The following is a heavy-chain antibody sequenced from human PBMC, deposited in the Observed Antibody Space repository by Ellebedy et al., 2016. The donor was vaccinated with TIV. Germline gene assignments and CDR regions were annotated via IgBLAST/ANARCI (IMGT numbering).Heavy chain of an antibody. CDR1: GYTFTGYY. CDR3: AREYFYESIGGDY. Sequence: AASVKVSCKASGYTFTGYYIHWARQAPGQGLEWMGWINPNSGFTNYAQKFQGRVTMTRDTSINTAYMELSRLRSDDTAVYFCAREYFYESIGGDYWGQGTLVTVSS. V-gene: IGHV1-2*02. D-gene: IGHD3-22*01. J-gene: IGHJ4*02. CDR2: INPNSGFT.